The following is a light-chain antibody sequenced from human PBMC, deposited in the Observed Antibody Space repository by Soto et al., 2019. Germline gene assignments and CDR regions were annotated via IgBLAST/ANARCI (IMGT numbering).Light chain of an antibody. Sequence: QSVLTQPPSVSGAPGQRVTISCTGSSSNIGAGYDVHWYQQLPGTAPKLLIYGNSNRPSWVPDRFSGSKSGTSASLAITGLQAEDEADYYCQSYDSSLSGSYVVFGGGTKLTV. J-gene: IGLJ2*01. CDR1: SSNIGAGYD. CDR2: GNS. CDR3: QSYDSSLSGSYVV. V-gene: IGLV1-40*01.